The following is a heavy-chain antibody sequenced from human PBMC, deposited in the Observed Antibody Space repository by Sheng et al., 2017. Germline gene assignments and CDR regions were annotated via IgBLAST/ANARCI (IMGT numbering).Heavy chain of an antibody. Sequence: QVQLVESGGGVVQPGRSLRLSCAASGFTFSSYGMHWVRQAPGKGLEWVVVIWYDGSNKYYADSVKGRFTISRDNSKNTLYLQMNSLRAEDTAVYYCAYVSVYYYYYGMDVWGQGTTVT. J-gene: IGHJ6*02. CDR3: AYVSVYYYYYGMDV. CDR1: GFTFSSYG. V-gene: IGHV3-33*01. CDR2: IWYDGSNK. D-gene: IGHD3-16*01.